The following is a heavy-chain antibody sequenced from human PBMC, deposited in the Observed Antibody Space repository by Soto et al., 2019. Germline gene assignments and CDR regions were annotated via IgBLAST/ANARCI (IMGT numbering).Heavy chain of an antibody. V-gene: IGHV3-48*03. J-gene: IGHJ6*02. CDR1: GFTFSSYE. CDR2: ISRSGDVI. CDR3: AREVFEVVPTPIRAYSHGMDV. D-gene: IGHD2-2*02. Sequence: PGGSLRLSCAGSGFTFSSYEMNWVRQAPGKGLEWVSYISRSGDVIYYADSVKGRFTVSRDNAKNSLYLQMNSLRAEDTAVYYCAREVFEVVPTPIRAYSHGMDVWGQGTTVTVSS.